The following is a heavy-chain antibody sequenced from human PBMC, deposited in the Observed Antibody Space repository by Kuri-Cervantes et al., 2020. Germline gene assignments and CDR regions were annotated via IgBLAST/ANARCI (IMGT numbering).Heavy chain of an antibody. CDR3: ARVGYGEGAGL. CDR2: IYYSGST. CDR1: GGSISSSIYY. J-gene: IGHJ2*01. D-gene: IGHD4/OR15-4a*01. Sequence: GSLRLSCTVSGGSISSSIYYWGWIRQPPGKGLEWIGSIYYSGSTYYNPSLRSRVTISVDKSKNQFSLKLSSVSAADTAVYYCARVGYGEGAGLWGPGTLVTVSS. V-gene: IGHV4-39*07.